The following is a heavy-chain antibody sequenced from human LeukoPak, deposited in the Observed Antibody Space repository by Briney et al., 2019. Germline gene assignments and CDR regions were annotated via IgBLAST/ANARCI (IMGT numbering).Heavy chain of an antibody. CDR3: ARDQNYPYNWFDP. D-gene: IGHD1-7*01. CDR1: GGTFSSYA. V-gene: IGHV1-69*06. CDR2: IIPNFGTA. Sequence: SVKVSCKASGGTFSSYAISWVRQAPGQGLEWMGGIIPNFGTANYAQKFQGRVTITADKSTSTAYMELSSLRSEDTAVYYCARDQNYPYNWFDPWGQGTLVTVSS. J-gene: IGHJ5*02.